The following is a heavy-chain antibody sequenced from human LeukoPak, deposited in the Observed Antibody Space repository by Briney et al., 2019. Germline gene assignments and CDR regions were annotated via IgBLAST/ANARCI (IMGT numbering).Heavy chain of an antibody. J-gene: IGHJ4*01. CDR1: GFTFSSCA. CDR3: AKTTGRYDFDD. CDR2: ISGSGGRT. D-gene: IGHD1-1*01. Sequence: GGSLRLSCAASGFTFSSCAMTWVRQAPGKGLEWVSGISGSGGRTNYADSVKGRFTISRDDSKNTLYLQMNSLRAEDTAVYYCAKTTGRYDFDDWGHGTLVTVSS. V-gene: IGHV3-23*01.